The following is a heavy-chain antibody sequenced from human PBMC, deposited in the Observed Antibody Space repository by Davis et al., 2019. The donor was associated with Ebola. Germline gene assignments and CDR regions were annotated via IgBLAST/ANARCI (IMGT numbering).Heavy chain of an antibody. V-gene: IGHV4-59*01. D-gene: IGHD1-26*01. Sequence: MPGGSLRLSCTVSGGSISSYYWSWIRQPPGKGLEWIGYIYYSGSTNYNPSLKSRVTISVDTSKNQFSLKLSSVTAADTAVYYCARDSEPYYYYGMDVWGQGTTVTVSS. J-gene: IGHJ6*02. CDR1: GGSISSYY. CDR2: IYYSGST. CDR3: ARDSEPYYYYGMDV.